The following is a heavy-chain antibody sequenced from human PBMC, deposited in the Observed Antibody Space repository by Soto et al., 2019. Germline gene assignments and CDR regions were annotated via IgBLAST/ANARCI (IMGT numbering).Heavy chain of an antibody. CDR2: ISYDGSNK. CDR3: AKGEYYYDSSAYADDAFDI. D-gene: IGHD3-22*01. Sequence: PGGALRVSCSASGFTFSSYGMHWVRQAPGKGLEWVAVISYDGSNKYYADSVKGRFTISRDNSKNTLYLQMNGLRAEDTAVYYCAKGEYYYDSSAYADDAFDIWGQGTMVTVSS. J-gene: IGHJ3*02. V-gene: IGHV3-30*18. CDR1: GFTFSSYG.